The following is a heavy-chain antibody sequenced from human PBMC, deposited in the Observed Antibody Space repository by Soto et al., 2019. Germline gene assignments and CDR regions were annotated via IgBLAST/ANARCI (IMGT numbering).Heavy chain of an antibody. CDR3: TTRSMVRGVIVDY. J-gene: IGHJ4*02. CDR1: GFTFSNAW. CDR2: IKSKTDGGTT. D-gene: IGHD3-10*01. V-gene: IGHV3-15*07. Sequence: EVQLVESGGGLVKPGGSLRLSCAASGFTFSNAWMNRVRQAPGKGLEWVGRIKSKTDGGTTDYAAPVKGRFTISRDDSKNTLYLQMNSLKTEDTAVYYCTTRSMVRGVIVDYWGQGTLVTVSS.